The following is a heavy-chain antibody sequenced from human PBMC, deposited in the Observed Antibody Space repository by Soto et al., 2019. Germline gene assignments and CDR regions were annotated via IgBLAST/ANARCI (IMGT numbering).Heavy chain of an antibody. CDR3: AAETKSYFYGMDV. V-gene: IGHV3-30*03. Sequence: LGGSLRLSCAASGLTFSSSAMHWVRQAPGKGLEWVALISYDGSNKYYVDSVKGRFTISRDNSKNTLDLQMNSLREEDTAVYYCAAETKSYFYGMDVWGQGTTVTVCS. CDR2: ISYDGSNK. CDR1: GLTFSSSA. J-gene: IGHJ6*02.